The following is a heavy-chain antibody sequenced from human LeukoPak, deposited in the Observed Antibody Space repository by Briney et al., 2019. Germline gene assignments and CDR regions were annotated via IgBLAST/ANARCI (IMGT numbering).Heavy chain of an antibody. CDR2: IKSKTDGGTT. J-gene: IGHJ6*03. V-gene: IGHV3-15*01. Sequence: GGSLRLSCAASGFTFSNAWMSWVRQAPGKGLEWVGRIKSKTDGGTTDYAAPVKGRFTISRDDSKNTLYLQMNSLKTEDTAVYYCAKWIVVVPAAKDYMDVWGKGTTVTVSS. D-gene: IGHD2-2*01. CDR1: GFTFSNAW. CDR3: AKWIVVVPAAKDYMDV.